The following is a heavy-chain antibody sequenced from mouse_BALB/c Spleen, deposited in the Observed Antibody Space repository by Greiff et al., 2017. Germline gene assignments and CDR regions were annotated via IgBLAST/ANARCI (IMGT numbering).Heavy chain of an antibody. Sequence: EVMLVESGGGLVKPGGSLKLSCAVSGFSFSSYTMSWVRQTPEKRLEWVATISSGGSYTYYPDSVKGRFTISRDNAKNTLYLQMSSLKSEDTAMYYCTRGATTVVDYFDYWGQGTTLTVSS. CDR3: TRGATTVVDYFDY. D-gene: IGHD1-1*01. CDR2: ISSGGSYT. CDR1: GFSFSSYT. J-gene: IGHJ2*01. V-gene: IGHV5-6-4*01.